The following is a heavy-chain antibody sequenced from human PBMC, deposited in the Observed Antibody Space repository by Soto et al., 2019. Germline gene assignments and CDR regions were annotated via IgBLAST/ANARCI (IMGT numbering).Heavy chain of an antibody. J-gene: IGHJ6*03. CDR1: GFTFSSYW. CDR2: IKQDGSEK. V-gene: IGHV3-7*01. CDR3: ARSGYDSEYYYYYYMDV. D-gene: IGHD5-12*01. Sequence: GGSLRLSCAASGFTFSSYWMSWVRQAPGKGLEWVANIKQDGSEKYYGDSVKGRFTISRDNAKNSLYLQMNSLRAEDTAVYYWARSGYDSEYYYYYYMDVWGKGTTVTVSS.